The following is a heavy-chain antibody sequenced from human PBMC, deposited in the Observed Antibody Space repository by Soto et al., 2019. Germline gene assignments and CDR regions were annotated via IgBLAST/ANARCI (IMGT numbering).Heavy chain of an antibody. Sequence: GASVKVSCKASGYTFTNYYMHWVRQAPGQGLEWMGIINPSDGYTSYAQKFHGRVTMTRDTSTSTVYMELSSLRSEDTAVYYCARKTGYSSGYYALDYWGQGTLVTVSS. CDR2: INPSDGYT. D-gene: IGHD6-19*01. CDR1: GYTFTNYY. CDR3: ARKTGYSSGYYALDY. J-gene: IGHJ4*02. V-gene: IGHV1-46*03.